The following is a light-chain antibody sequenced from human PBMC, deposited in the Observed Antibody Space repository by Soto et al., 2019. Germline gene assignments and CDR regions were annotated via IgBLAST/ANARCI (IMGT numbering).Light chain of an antibody. Sequence: DIQMTQSPSTLSASVGDRVIMTFRASESISNWLAWYQQKPGKAPNLLIYKASSLKSGVPLRFSGSGSGTEFTLTINSLQPDDFATYYCQQYDTHWTFGQGTKVDIK. CDR2: KAS. J-gene: IGKJ1*01. V-gene: IGKV1-5*03. CDR1: ESISNW. CDR3: QQYDTHWT.